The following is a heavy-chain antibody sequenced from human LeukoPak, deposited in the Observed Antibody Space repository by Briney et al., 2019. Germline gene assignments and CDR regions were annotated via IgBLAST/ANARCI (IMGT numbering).Heavy chain of an antibody. J-gene: IGHJ6*02. CDR2: ISSRESTK. CDR3: ARYCSTTSCHFYGMDV. D-gene: IGHD2-2*01. CDR1: GFTFSTFG. V-gene: IGHV3-48*03. Sequence: GGSLRLSCAASGFTFSTFGMTWVRQAPGKGLEWVSYISSRESTKYYADSVKGRFTISRDNAKNAVYLLMNSLRAEDTAVYYCARYCSTTSCHFYGMDVWGRGTSVTVSS.